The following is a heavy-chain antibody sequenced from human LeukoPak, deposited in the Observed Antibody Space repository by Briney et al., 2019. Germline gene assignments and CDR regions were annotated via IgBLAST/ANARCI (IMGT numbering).Heavy chain of an antibody. Sequence: GRSLRLSCAASGFTFSSYGMHWVRQAPGKGLEWVAVISYDGSNKYYADSVKGRFTISRDNSKNTLYLQMNSLRAEDTAVYYCAKGRTTVTTYDAFDIWGQGTMVTVSS. CDR3: AKGRTTVTTYDAFDI. V-gene: IGHV3-30*18. J-gene: IGHJ3*02. D-gene: IGHD4-17*01. CDR2: ISYDGSNK. CDR1: GFTFSSYG.